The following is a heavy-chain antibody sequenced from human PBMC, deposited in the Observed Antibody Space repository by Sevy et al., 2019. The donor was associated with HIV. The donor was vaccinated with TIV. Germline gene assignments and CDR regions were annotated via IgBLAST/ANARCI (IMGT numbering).Heavy chain of an antibody. D-gene: IGHD3-3*01. CDR2: ISSSSSTI. J-gene: IGHJ6*02. V-gene: IGHV3-48*02. CDR1: GFTFSSYS. Sequence: GGSLRLSCAASGFTFSSYSMNWVRQAPGKGLEWVSYISSSSSTIYYADSVKGRFTISRDNAKNSLYLQMNSLRDEVRALYYCARDLVDARYYDFWSGYYRGRDYYYYGMDVWGQGTTVTVSS. CDR3: ARDLVDARYYDFWSGYYRGRDYYYYGMDV.